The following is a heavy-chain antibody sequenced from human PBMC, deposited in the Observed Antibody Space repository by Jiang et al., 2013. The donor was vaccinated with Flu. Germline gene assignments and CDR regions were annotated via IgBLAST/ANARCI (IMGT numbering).Heavy chain of an antibody. V-gene: IGHV1-24*01. CDR2: FDPEDGET. CDR1: GYTLTELS. CDR3: ATALREVYSGSYWRKDY. Sequence: SGAEVKKPGASVKVSCKVSGYTLTELSMHWVRQAPGKGLEWMGGFDPEDGETIYAQKFQGRVTMTEDTSTDTAYMELSSLRSEDTAVYYCATALREVYSGSYWRKDYWGQGNPWSPSPQ. J-gene: IGHJ4*02. D-gene: IGHD1-26*01.